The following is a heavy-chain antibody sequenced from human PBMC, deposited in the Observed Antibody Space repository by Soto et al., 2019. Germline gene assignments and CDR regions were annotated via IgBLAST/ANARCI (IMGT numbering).Heavy chain of an antibody. CDR2: ISSSSSYI. D-gene: IGHD5-18*01. CDR1: GFIFSQYS. Sequence: PGGSLRLSCAASGFIFSQYSMNWVCQAPRKGLEWVSSISSSSSYIYYADSVKGRFTISRDNAKNSLYLQMNSLRAEDTAVYYRARHQPGYSYGYGLGYWGQGTLVTVSS. CDR3: ARHQPGYSYGYGLGY. V-gene: IGHV3-21*01. J-gene: IGHJ4*02.